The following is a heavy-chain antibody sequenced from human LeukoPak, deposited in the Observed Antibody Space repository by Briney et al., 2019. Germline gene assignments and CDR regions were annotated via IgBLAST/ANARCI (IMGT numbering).Heavy chain of an antibody. CDR2: LSWNRGST. V-gene: IGHV3-9*01. CDR1: GFTFDDYA. CDR3: AKDRAAGGDASYFDY. Sequence: PGGSLRLSCAASGFTFDDYAMHWVRQTPGKGLEWVSSLSWNRGSTGYADSVRGRFTISRDNAKNSLYLQMNSLRAEDTALYYCAKDRAAGGDASYFDYWGQGTLVTVSS. D-gene: IGHD2-21*02. J-gene: IGHJ4*02.